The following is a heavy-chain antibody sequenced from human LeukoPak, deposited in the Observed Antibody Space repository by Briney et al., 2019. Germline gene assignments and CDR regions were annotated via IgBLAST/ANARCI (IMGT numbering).Heavy chain of an antibody. V-gene: IGHV4-59*01. J-gene: IGHJ6*03. D-gene: IGHD2-15*01. CDR3: ARVRGSAEFHYMDV. CDR2: IYYSGST. Sequence: SXTLSLTCTVSGGSISSYYWSWIRQPPGKGLEWIGYIYYSGSTNYNPSLKSRVTISVDTSKNQFSLKLSSVTAADTAVYYCARVRGSAEFHYMDVWGKGTTVTVSS. CDR1: GGSISSYY.